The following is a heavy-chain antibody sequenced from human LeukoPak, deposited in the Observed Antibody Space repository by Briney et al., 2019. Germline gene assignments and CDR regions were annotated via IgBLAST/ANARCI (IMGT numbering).Heavy chain of an antibody. V-gene: IGHV3-21*04. CDR3: AKAAATYYYYYMDV. Sequence: PGGSLRLSCAASGFTFSSHSMNWVRQAPGKGLEWVSSISSSSSYIYYADSVKGRFTISRDNAKNSLYLQMNSLRAEDTAVYYCAKAAATYYYYYMDVWGKGTTVTISS. CDR2: ISSSSSYI. J-gene: IGHJ6*03. D-gene: IGHD6-13*01. CDR1: GFTFSSHS.